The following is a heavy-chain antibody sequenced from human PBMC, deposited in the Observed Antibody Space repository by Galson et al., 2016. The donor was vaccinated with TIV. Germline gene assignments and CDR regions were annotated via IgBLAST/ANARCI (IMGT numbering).Heavy chain of an antibody. J-gene: IGHJ4*02. CDR2: FDPEVSKT. V-gene: IGHV1-24*01. Sequence: SVKVSCKVSGNSLNELVIHWVRQAPGKGLEWMGGFDPEVSKTVYAQMLQGRVTMAADTSRNTAYMELGSRRFEATAVYYCTTGAWFPGLSLDNWGPGTLDTVSS. D-gene: IGHD2/OR15-2a*01. CDR3: TTGAWFPGLSLDN. CDR1: GNSLNELV.